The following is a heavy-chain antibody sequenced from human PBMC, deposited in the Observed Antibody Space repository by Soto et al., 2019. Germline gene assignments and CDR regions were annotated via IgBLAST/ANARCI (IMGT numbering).Heavy chain of an antibody. J-gene: IGHJ6*02. CDR3: ARRAWDSYYAIDV. CDR1: GFKYTDFA. CDR2: ISYDGSDK. D-gene: IGHD3-22*01. V-gene: IGHV3-30*09. Sequence: VQLVESGGGEVQPERSLRLSCAASGFKYTDFALHWVRQAPGKGLEWVAIISYDGSDKYYADSVKGRFVISRDNPKNTLYLEMNSLRPEDTAVYFCARRAWDSYYAIDVWGQGTTVTVFS.